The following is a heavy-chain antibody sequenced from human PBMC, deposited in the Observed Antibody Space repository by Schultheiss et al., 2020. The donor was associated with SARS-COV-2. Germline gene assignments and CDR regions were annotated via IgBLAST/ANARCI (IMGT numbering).Heavy chain of an antibody. D-gene: IGHD6-19*01. Sequence: GGSLRLSCAASGFTFDDYAMHWVRQAPGKGLEWVSGISWNSGSIGYADSVKGRFTISRDNAKNSLYLQMNSLRAEDTAVYYCARSHPSSGCAHDAFDIWGQGTMVTVSS. J-gene: IGHJ3*02. CDR2: ISWNSGSI. CDR3: ARSHPSSGCAHDAFDI. V-gene: IGHV3-9*01. CDR1: GFTFDDYA.